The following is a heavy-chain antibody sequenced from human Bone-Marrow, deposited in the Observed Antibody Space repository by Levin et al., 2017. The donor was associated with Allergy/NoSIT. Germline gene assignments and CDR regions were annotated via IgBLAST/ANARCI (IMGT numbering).Heavy chain of an antibody. CDR3: ARDTNYYDGAIFYDVFDI. CDR1: GFTLSTYW. Sequence: GESLKISCAASGFTLSTYWMTWVRQAPGKGLEWVANINADGSATSYVDSVEGRFTISRDNAKNSLYLHMNSLRAEDTAVYYCARDTNYYDGAIFYDVFDIWGQGTMVTVSS. J-gene: IGHJ3*02. D-gene: IGHD3-22*01. V-gene: IGHV3-7*01. CDR2: INADGSAT.